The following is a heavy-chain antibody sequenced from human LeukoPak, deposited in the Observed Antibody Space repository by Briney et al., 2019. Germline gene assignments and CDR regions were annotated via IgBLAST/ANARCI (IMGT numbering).Heavy chain of an antibody. V-gene: IGHV1-3*01. Sequence: GASVKVSCKASGYTFTSYAMHWVRQAPGQRLEWMGWINAGNGNTKYSQKFQGRVTITRDTSASTAYMELSSLRSEDTAVYYCARWYYGSGSYPSFGYWGQGTLVTVSS. CDR2: INAGNGNT. D-gene: IGHD3-10*01. CDR1: GYTFTSYA. CDR3: ARWYYGSGSYPSFGY. J-gene: IGHJ4*02.